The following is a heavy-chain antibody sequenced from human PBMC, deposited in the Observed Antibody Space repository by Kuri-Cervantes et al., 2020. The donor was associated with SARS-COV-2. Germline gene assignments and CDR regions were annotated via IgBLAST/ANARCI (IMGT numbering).Heavy chain of an antibody. CDR2: ISSSSSTI. CDR3: ARETLGPYYYDSSGYQNDAFDI. J-gene: IGHJ3*02. D-gene: IGHD3-22*01. V-gene: IGHV3-48*02. Sequence: GGSLRLSCAASGFTFSSYSMNWVRQAPGKGLEWVSYISSSSSTIYYADSVKGRFTISRDNAKNSLYLQTNSLRDEDTAVYYCARETLGPYYYDSSGYQNDAFDIWGQGTMVTVSS. CDR1: GFTFSSYS.